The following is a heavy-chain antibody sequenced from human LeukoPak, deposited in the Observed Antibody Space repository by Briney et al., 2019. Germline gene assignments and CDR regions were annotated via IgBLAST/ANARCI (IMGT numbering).Heavy chain of an antibody. V-gene: IGHV1-69*13. Sequence: SVKVSCKASGYTFSSYAINWVRQAPGQGLEWMGGVIPIFGTANYAQKFQGRVTITADESTSTAYMELSSLRSEDTAVYYCARATPTGYSSGWYSDPFDYWGQGTLVTVSS. CDR2: VIPIFGTA. CDR1: GYTFSSYA. D-gene: IGHD6-19*01. J-gene: IGHJ4*02. CDR3: ARATPTGYSSGWYSDPFDY.